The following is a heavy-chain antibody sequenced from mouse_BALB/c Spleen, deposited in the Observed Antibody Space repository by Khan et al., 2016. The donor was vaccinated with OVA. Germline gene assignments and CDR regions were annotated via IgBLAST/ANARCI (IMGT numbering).Heavy chain of an antibody. V-gene: IGHV1S136*01. D-gene: IGHD4-1*01. CDR3: ARGNWQSYYFDY. CDR1: GYIFTNYV. J-gene: IGHJ2*01. Sequence: EVELVESGPELGKPGASVKMSCKPSGYIFTNYVLHWVKQKPGQGLEWIGYINPYNGGTKYNEKFKGKATLASDKSSITAYLELSSLTSEDSAFYYCARGNWQSYYFDYWGQGTTLTLSS. CDR2: INPYNGGT.